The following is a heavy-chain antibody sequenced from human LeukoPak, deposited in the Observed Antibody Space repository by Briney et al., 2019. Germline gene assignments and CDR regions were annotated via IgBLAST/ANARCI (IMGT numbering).Heavy chain of an antibody. Sequence: GGSLRLSCAAAGFSFSTYWMRWARQTPGKGLEWVANIKGDGSEINYVDSVKGRFTISRDNAKNSLSLQMNSLTADDTGVYYCAREGLPYSGDHWGQGTLVTVSS. CDR1: GFSFSTYW. D-gene: IGHD4-11*01. V-gene: IGHV3-7*01. CDR3: AREGLPYSGDH. CDR2: IKGDGSEI. J-gene: IGHJ4*02.